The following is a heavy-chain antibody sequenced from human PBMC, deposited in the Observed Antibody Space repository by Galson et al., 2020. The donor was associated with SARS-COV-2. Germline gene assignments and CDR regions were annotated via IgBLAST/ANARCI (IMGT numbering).Heavy chain of an antibody. J-gene: IGHJ6*02. D-gene: IGHD1-7*01. CDR3: ARRGHGTTYYGMDV. V-gene: IGHV5-51*01. Sequence: DSDTRYSPSLQGQVTISVDKSISTAYLQWSSLKASDTAMYYCARRGHGTTYYGMDVWGQGTTVTVSS. CDR2: DSDT.